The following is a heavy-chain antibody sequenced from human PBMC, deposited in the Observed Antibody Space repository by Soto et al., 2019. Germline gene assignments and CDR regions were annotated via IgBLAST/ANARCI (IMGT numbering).Heavy chain of an antibody. J-gene: IGHJ4*02. V-gene: IGHV3-30-3*01. Sequence: GGSLRLSCAASGFTFSSYAMHWVRQAPGKGLEWVAVISYDGSNKYYADSVKGRFTISRDNSKNTLYLQMNSLRAEDTAVYYCARDYDSSSSPYFDYWGQGTLVTVSS. CDR2: ISYDGSNK. CDR1: GFTFSSYA. D-gene: IGHD6-6*01. CDR3: ARDYDSSSSPYFDY.